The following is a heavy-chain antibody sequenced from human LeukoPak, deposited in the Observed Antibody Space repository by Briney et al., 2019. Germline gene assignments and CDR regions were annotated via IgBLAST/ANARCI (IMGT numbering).Heavy chain of an antibody. CDR2: MYSVGST. V-gene: IGHV3-66*01. CDR1: GFSISANF. D-gene: IGHD5-18*01. CDR3: ARDLSGYSYGFGGDL. Sequence: PGGSLRLSCAASGFSISANFMSWVRQAPGKGLEWVSIMYSVGSTFYADSVKGRFTISRDPSKNSLDLQMDSLRVDDTPVYYCARDLSGYSYGFGGDLWGQGTLVTVSS. J-gene: IGHJ4*02.